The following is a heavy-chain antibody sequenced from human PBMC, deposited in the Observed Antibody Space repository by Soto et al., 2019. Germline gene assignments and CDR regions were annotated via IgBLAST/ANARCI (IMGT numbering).Heavy chain of an antibody. CDR3: ARQGAGTDF. Sequence: GESLKISCKGSGYRFSTYWIDWVRQMPGKGLEWMGTIYPDDSDTAYSPSFQGLVTISADKSINTAYLQWSSLRASDTAIYYCARQGAGTDFWGQGTQVTVSS. J-gene: IGHJ4*02. D-gene: IGHD6-19*01. CDR2: IYPDDSDT. V-gene: IGHV5-51*01. CDR1: GYRFSTYW.